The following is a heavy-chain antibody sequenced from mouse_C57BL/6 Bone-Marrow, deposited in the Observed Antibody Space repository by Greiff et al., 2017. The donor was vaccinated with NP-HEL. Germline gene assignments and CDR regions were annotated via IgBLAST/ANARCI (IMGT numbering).Heavy chain of an antibody. Sequence: EVQLQQSGPELVKPGASVKISCKASGYTFTDYYMNWVKQSHGKSLEWIGDINPNNGGTSYNQKFKGKATLTVDKSSSTAYMELRSLTSEDSAVYYCARFCDYDRFAYWGQGTLVTVSA. CDR3: ARFCDYDRFAY. J-gene: IGHJ3*01. V-gene: IGHV1-26*01. CDR1: GYTFTDYY. D-gene: IGHD2-4*01. CDR2: INPNNGGT.